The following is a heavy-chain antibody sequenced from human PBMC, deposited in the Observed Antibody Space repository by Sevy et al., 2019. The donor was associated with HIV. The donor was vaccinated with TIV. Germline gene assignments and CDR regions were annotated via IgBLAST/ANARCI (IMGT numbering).Heavy chain of an antibody. V-gene: IGHV3-11*01. J-gene: IGHJ3*02. CDR1: GFSFSDYY. CDR2: ISGSTNAI. Sequence: GGYLRLSCAASGFSFSDYYMTWIRQAPGKGLEWVSYISGSTNAIYYADSVKGRFIISRYNTKKSLYLQMNTLRAEDTAVYYCARVGIGAARGGFGAFDMWGQGTMVTVSS. D-gene: IGHD6-13*01. CDR3: ARVGIGAARGGFGAFDM.